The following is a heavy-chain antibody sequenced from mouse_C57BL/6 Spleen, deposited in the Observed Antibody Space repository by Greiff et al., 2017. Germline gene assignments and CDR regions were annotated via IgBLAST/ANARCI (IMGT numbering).Heavy chain of an antibody. V-gene: IGHV1-80*01. J-gene: IGHJ1*03. D-gene: IGHD1-1*01. CDR3: ARDGREYFDV. CDR1: GYAFSSYW. CDR2: IYPGDGDT. Sequence: QVQLKESGAELVKPGASVKISCKASGYAFSSYWMNWVKQRPGKGLEWIGQIYPGDGDTNYNGKFKGKATLTADKSSSTAYMQLSSLTSEDSAVYFCARDGREYFDVWGTGTTVTVSS.